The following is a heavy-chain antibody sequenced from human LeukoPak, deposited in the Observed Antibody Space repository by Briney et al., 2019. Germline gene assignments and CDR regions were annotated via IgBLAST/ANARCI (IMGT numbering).Heavy chain of an antibody. Sequence: PGGSLRLSCAASGFTFSSYSMNWVRQAPGKGLEWVSVIYSGGSTYYADSVKGRFTISRGNSKNTLHLQMNSLRAEDTAVYYCASYGGAGTTAFDIWGQGTMVTVSS. D-gene: IGHD6-13*01. CDR1: GFTFSSYS. J-gene: IGHJ3*02. V-gene: IGHV3-53*01. CDR3: ASYGGAGTTAFDI. CDR2: IYSGGST.